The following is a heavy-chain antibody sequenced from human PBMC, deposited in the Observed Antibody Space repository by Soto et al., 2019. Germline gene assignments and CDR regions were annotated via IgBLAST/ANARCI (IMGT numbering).Heavy chain of an antibody. J-gene: IGHJ5*02. V-gene: IGHV1-69*11. D-gene: IGHD2-21*02. Sequence: QVQLVQSGAEGKKPGSSVKVSCKASGGTFSSYAISWVRQAPGQGHEWMGGIISILGTANYAQKFQGRVTIAAGESTSTAYMELSSLRYEDTAVYYCARKTIEAVGTGWFDPWGQGTLVTVSS. CDR3: ARKTIEAVGTGWFDP. CDR1: GGTFSSYA. CDR2: IISILGTA.